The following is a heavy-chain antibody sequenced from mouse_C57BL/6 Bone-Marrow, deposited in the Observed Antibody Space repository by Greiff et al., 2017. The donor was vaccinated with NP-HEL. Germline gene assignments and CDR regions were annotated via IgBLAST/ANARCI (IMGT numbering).Heavy chain of an antibody. CDR1: GYTFTSYG. CDR2: IYPRSGNT. Sequence: QVQLQQSGAELARPGASVKLSCKASGYTFTSYGISWVKQRTGQGLEWIGEIYPRSGNTYYNEKFKGKATLTADKSSSTAYMELRSLTSEDSAVYFCERFITTVVDYYAMDYWGQGTSVTVSS. J-gene: IGHJ4*01. D-gene: IGHD1-1*01. CDR3: ERFITTVVDYYAMDY. V-gene: IGHV1-81*01.